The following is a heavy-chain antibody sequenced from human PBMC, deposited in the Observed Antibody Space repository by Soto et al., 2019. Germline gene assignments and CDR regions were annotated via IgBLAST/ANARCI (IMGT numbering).Heavy chain of an antibody. CDR2: IYSSGST. J-gene: IGHJ4*02. CDR1: GGSISYYY. Sequence: PSETLSLTCTVSGGSISYYYWNWIRRSAGKGLEWIGRIYSSGSTNYNPSLKSRISMSIDTSKNQFSLKVRAVSAADTAVYYCARDYGSGSYYTFDYWGQGTQVTVSS. D-gene: IGHD3-10*01. V-gene: IGHV4-4*07. CDR3: ARDYGSGSYYTFDY.